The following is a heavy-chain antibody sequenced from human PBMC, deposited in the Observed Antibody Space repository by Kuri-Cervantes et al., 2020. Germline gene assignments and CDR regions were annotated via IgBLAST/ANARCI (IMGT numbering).Heavy chain of an antibody. V-gene: IGHV1-2*02. CDR3: ARVWSYYYDSSGYLWFDP. D-gene: IGHD3-22*01. CDR1: GYTFTGYY. CDR2: INPNSGGT. J-gene: IGHJ5*02. Sequence: GGSLRLSCKASGYTFTGYYMHWVRQAPGQGLEWMGWINPNSGGTNYAQKFQGRVTMTRDTSISTAYMELRSLRSDDTAVYYCARVWSYYYDSSGYLWFDPWGQGTLVTVSS.